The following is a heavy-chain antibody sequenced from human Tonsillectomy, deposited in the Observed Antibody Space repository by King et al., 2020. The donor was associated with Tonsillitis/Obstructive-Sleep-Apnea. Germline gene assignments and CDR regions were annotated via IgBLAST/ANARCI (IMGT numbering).Heavy chain of an antibody. CDR1: GFTFSRYS. CDR2: IRQHGSGK. D-gene: IGHD2-15*01. Sequence: VQLVESGGGLVQPGGSLRLSCAASGFTFSRYSMSWVRQAPGKGLEWVANIRQHGSGKYYVDFVRGRLTVSRDDAMNSLYLQMNSLRAEDTAVYFCAREYCSGGSCYRIFDCWGRGTLVTVSS. V-gene: IGHV3-7*04. CDR3: AREYCSGGSCYRIFDC. J-gene: IGHJ4*02.